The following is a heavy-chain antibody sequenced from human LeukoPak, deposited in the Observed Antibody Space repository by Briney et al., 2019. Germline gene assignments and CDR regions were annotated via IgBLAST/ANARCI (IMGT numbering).Heavy chain of an antibody. D-gene: IGHD3-16*01. CDR1: GYSFTSYW. Sequence: GESLKISCKTSGYSFTSYWIGWVRQMTGKGLEWLGIIYPDDSDTRNSPSFQGQVTISADKSITTAYLQWSSLKASDTPTYHCAKTQSHLVLGDAFDFWGQGTMVTVSS. CDR3: AKTQSHLVLGDAFDF. CDR2: IYPDDSDT. V-gene: IGHV5-51*01. J-gene: IGHJ3*01.